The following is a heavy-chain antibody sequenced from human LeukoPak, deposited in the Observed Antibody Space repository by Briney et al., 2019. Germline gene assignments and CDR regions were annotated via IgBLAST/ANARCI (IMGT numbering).Heavy chain of an antibody. CDR1: GFTFSSYG. V-gene: IGHV3-23*01. J-gene: IGHJ3*02. CDR2: ISGSGGST. D-gene: IGHD5-18*01. Sequence: PGGTLRLSCAASGFTFSSYGMSWVRQAPGKGLEWVSAISGSGGSTYYADSVKGRFTISRDNSKNTLYLQMNSLSAEDTAVYYCAKKRGYSYGDAFDIWGQGTMVTVSS. CDR3: AKKRGYSYGDAFDI.